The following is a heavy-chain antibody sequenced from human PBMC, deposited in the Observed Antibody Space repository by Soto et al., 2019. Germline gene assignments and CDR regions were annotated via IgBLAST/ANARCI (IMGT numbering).Heavy chain of an antibody. CDR3: ARGRAGYSSSWYRWFDP. CDR1: GGSFSGYY. D-gene: IGHD6-13*01. V-gene: IGHV4-34*01. J-gene: IGHJ5*02. CDR2: INHSGST. Sequence: ASETLSLTCAVYGGSFSGYYWSWIRQPPGKGLEWIGEINHSGSTNYNPSLKSRVTISVDTSKNQFSLKLSSVTAADTAVYYCARGRAGYSSSWYRWFDPWGQGTLVTVSS.